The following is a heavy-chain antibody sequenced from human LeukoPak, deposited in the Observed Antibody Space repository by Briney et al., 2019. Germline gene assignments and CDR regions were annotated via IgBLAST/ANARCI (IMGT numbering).Heavy chain of an antibody. CDR3: ARSGIVATITGYYFDY. J-gene: IGHJ4*02. V-gene: IGHV4-38-2*01. D-gene: IGHD5-12*01. Sequence: SETLSLTCAVSGYSISSGYYWGWIRQPPGKGLEWIGSIYHSGSTYYNPSLKSRVTISVDTSKNQFSLKLSSATAADTAVYYCARSGIVATITGYYFDYWGQGTLVTVSS. CDR2: IYHSGST. CDR1: GYSISSGYY.